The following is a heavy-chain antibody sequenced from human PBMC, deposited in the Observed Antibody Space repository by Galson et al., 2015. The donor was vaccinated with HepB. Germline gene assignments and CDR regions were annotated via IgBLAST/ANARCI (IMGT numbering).Heavy chain of an antibody. J-gene: IGHJ4*02. Sequence: SCKASGYTFTSSAMQWVRQARGQRLEWIGWIVVGSGNTNYAQKFQERVTITRDMSTSTAYMELSSLRSEDTAVYYCAAAGRYGYGAIDYWGQGTLVTVSS. CDR1: GYTFTSSA. V-gene: IGHV1-58*02. D-gene: IGHD5-12*01. CDR2: IVVGSGNT. CDR3: AAAGRYGYGAIDY.